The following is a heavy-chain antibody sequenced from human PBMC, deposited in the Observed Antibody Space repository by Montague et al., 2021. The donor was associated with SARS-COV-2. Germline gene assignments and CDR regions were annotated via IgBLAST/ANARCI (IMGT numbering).Heavy chain of an antibody. D-gene: IGHD7-27*01. CDR2: IYYTGST. J-gene: IGHJ2*01. CDR1: GGSISGDNYY. CDR3: ARNRGWGSRGAGYIDL. Sequence: SHSLSLICTVSGGSISGDNYYWTWIRQHPGKGLEWIAYIYYTGSTYYNPSLQSRLRTSLDTSKNQFSLTLTSVAAADTAIYYCARNRGWGSRGAGYIDLWGRGTLGTVSS. V-gene: IGHV4-31*03.